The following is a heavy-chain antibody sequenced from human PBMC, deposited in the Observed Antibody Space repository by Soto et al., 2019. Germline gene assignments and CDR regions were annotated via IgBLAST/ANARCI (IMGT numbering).Heavy chain of an antibody. D-gene: IGHD1-26*01. Sequence: LVKVSCKASGYTFTRYDINWVRQASGQGLEWMGWMNPYTGKTGYAQKFRGRVTMTGNTSLGTAYMELSSLRSDDTAVYFCTRRKERSGPNYFDLWGQGPRVTV. CDR3: TRRKERSGPNYFDL. CDR2: MNPYTGKT. V-gene: IGHV1-8*01. J-gene: IGHJ4*02. CDR1: GYTFTRYD.